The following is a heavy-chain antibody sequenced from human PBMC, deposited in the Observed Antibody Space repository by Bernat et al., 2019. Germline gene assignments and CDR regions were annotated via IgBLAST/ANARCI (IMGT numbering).Heavy chain of an antibody. D-gene: IGHD6-13*01. CDR1: GFTFSSYG. Sequence: QVQLVESGGGVVQPGRSLRLSCAASGFTFSSYGMHWVRQAPGKGLEWVAFIRYDGSNKYYADSVKGRFTISRDNSKNTLYLQMNSLRAEDTAVYYCAKDRAYSSRLIHNAEYFQHWGQGTLVTVSS. CDR2: IRYDGSNK. V-gene: IGHV3-30*02. CDR3: AKDRAYSSRLIHNAEYFQH. J-gene: IGHJ1*01.